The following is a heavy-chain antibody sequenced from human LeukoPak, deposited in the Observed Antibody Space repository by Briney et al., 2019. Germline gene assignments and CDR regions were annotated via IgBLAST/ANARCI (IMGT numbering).Heavy chain of an antibody. CDR2: ISGGGGST. V-gene: IGHV3-23*01. Sequence: GGSLRLSCAASGFTFSSYAMSWVRQAPGKGLEWVSAISGGGGSTYYADSVKGRFTISSDNSKNTLYLQMNSLRAEDTAVYYCARKARLSYAMDVWGKGTTVTVPS. D-gene: IGHD3-16*01. J-gene: IGHJ6*04. CDR1: GFTFSSYA. CDR3: ARKARLSYAMDV.